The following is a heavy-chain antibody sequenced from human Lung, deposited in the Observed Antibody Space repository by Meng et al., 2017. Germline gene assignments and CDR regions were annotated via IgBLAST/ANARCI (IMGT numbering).Heavy chain of an antibody. J-gene: IGHJ4*02. CDR2: INHSGST. CDR1: GGSFSDYY. Sequence: QVQLQQWCAGLLKPSGTLSLTCVVSGGSFSDYYWSWIRQPPGKGLEWIGEINHSGSTNYNPSLESRATISVDTSQNNLSLKLSSVTAADSAVYYCARGPTTMAHDFDYWGQGTLVTVSS. CDR3: ARGPTTMAHDFDY. V-gene: IGHV4-34*01. D-gene: IGHD4-11*01.